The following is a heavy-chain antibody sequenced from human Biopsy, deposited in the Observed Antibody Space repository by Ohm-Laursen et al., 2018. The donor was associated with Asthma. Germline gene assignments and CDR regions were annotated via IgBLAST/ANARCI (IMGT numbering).Heavy chain of an antibody. Sequence: SETLSLPCTVSGDSINSINWWSWARHPPGKWLEGIGGFFHTGSTSYRPSLKSRVTISVDKSKNQFSLNLSAVTAADTAVYYCATLRVYCRGANCFFFNYWGQGTLVTVSS. J-gene: IGHJ4*02. V-gene: IGHV4-4*02. CDR2: FFHTGST. CDR1: GDSINSINW. CDR3: ATLRVYCRGANCFFFNY. D-gene: IGHD2-2*01.